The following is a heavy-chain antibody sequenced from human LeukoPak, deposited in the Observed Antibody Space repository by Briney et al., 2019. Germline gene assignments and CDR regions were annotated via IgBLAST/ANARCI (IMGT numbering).Heavy chain of an antibody. CDR1: GGTFSSYA. D-gene: IGHD6-13*01. CDR2: IIPIFGTA. V-gene: IGHV1-69*06. Sequence: PRASVKVSCKASGGTFSSYAISWVRQAPGQGLERMGGIIPIFGTANYAQKFQGRVTITADKSTSTAYMELSSLRSEDTAVYYCVVAAAGNYFDYWGQGTLVTVSS. J-gene: IGHJ4*02. CDR3: VVAAAGNYFDY.